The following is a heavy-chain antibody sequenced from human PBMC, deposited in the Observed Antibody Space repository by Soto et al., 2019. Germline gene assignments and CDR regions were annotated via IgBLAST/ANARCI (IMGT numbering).Heavy chain of an antibody. J-gene: IGHJ6*02. CDR1: GYSFNTYW. CDR3: ARLPGIAAAGTYYYYVMDV. Sequence: GESLKISCKGSGYSFNTYWIGWVRHTPGKGLEWMGIIYPGDSDTRYSPSFQGQVTISADKSISTAYLQWSSLKASDTAMYYCARLPGIAAAGTYYYYVMDVWGQGTTVTVSS. D-gene: IGHD6-13*01. V-gene: IGHV5-51*01. CDR2: IYPGDSDT.